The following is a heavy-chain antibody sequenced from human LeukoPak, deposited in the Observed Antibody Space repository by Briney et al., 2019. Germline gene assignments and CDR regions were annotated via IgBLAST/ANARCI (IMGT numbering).Heavy chain of an antibody. J-gene: IGHJ4*02. V-gene: IGHV4-59*01. Sequence: PSETLSLTCTVSGGSLSSYYWSWIRQPPGKGLEWIGYIYCSGSTNYNPSLKSRVTISVDTSKNQFSLKLSSVTAADTAVYYCARVPGDYYFDYWGQGTLSPSPQ. D-gene: IGHD7-27*01. CDR1: GGSLSSYY. CDR2: IYCSGST. CDR3: ARVPGDYYFDY.